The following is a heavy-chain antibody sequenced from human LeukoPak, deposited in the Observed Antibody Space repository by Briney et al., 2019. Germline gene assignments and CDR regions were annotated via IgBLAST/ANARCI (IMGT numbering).Heavy chain of an antibody. V-gene: IGHV3-30*04. CDR1: GFTFSSYA. CDR2: ISYDGSNK. J-gene: IGHJ6*03. D-gene: IGHD3-10*01. Sequence: GGSLRLSCAASGFTFSSYAMHWVRQAPGKGLEWVAVISYDGSNKYYADSVKGRFTISRDNSKNTLYLQMNGLRAEDTAVYYCARARGGARNAYYYYYYMDVWGKGTTVTVSS. CDR3: ARARGGARNAYYYYYYMDV.